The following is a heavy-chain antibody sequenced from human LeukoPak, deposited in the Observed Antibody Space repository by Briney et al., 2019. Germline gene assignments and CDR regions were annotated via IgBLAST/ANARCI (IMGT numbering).Heavy chain of an antibody. CDR2: ISSSSSYT. D-gene: IGHD5-18*01. V-gene: IGHV3-11*06. CDR1: GFTFSDYY. Sequence: GGSLRLSCAASGFTFSDYYMSWIRQAPGKGLEWVSYISSSSSYTNYADSVKGRFTISRDNAKNSLYLRMNSLRAEDTAVYYCARLDSGYSYGYSPYYFDYWGQGTLVTVSS. J-gene: IGHJ4*02. CDR3: ARLDSGYSYGYSPYYFDY.